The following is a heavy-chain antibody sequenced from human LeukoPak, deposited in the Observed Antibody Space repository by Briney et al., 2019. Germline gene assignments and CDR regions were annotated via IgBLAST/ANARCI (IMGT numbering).Heavy chain of an antibody. CDR2: ISYDGSNK. D-gene: IGHD5-18*01. J-gene: IGHJ4*02. CDR1: GFTFSSYG. Sequence: PRGSLRLSCAASGFTFSSYGMHWVRQAPGKGLEWVAVISYDGSNKYYADSVKGRFTISRDNSKNTLYLQMNSLRAEDTAVYYCARVDTAMVPDYWGQGTLVTVSS. CDR3: ARVDTAMVPDY. V-gene: IGHV3-30*03.